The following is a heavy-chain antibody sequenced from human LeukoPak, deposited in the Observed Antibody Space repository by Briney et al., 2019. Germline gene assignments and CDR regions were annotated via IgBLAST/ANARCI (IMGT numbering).Heavy chain of an antibody. CDR1: GGSISSGGYS. CDR2: IYHSGST. CDR3: ARDCSTASCYVY. D-gene: IGHD2-2*01. V-gene: IGHV4-30-2*01. Sequence: PSETLSLTCAVSGGSISSGGYSWSWIRQPPGKGLEWIGYIYHSGSTYYNPSLKSRVTISVDRSKNQFSLKLSSVTAADTAIYYCARDCSTASCYVYWGQGTLVTVSS. J-gene: IGHJ4*02.